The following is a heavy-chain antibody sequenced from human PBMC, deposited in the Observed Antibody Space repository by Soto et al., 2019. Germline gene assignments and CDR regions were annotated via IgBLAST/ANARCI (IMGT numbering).Heavy chain of an antibody. Sequence: GGSLRLSCAASGFTSSSYAMSWVRQAPGKGLEWVSAISGSGGSTYYADSVKGRFTISRDNSKNTLYLQMNSPRAEDTAVYYCAKDPAPRITGKFDPWGQGTLVTVSS. D-gene: IGHD1-20*01. CDR2: ISGSGGST. CDR3: AKDPAPRITGKFDP. CDR1: GFTSSSYA. J-gene: IGHJ5*02. V-gene: IGHV3-23*01.